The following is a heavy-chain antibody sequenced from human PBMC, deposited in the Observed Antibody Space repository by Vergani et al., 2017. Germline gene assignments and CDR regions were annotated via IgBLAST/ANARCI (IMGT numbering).Heavy chain of an antibody. Sequence: QVQLQQWGGGLLKPSETLSLTCVVNGGSFTSYHWTWIRQSPGEGLEWVGDIDHTVRPDYNPSLTSRLTMSVDKSRNQFSLTLNSVSATDTAIYFCARVNTETNGHLYYYYYMDVWGQGTAVTVS. CDR3: ARVNTETNGHLYYYYYMDV. J-gene: IGHJ6*03. V-gene: IGHV4-34*01. CDR2: IDHTVRP. D-gene: IGHD4-11*01. CDR1: GGSFTSYH.